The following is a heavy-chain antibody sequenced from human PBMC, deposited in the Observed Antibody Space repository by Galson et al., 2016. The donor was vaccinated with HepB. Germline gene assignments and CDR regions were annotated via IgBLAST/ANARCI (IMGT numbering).Heavy chain of an antibody. J-gene: IGHJ3*02. Sequence: SLRLSCAASGFTFSSYGIHWVRQAPGKGLEWVAVISYDGNNKYYADPVKGRFTISRDNSKNTLYPQMSSLRAEDTAVYYCAKKAHILTGPDAFDIWGQGTMVTVSS. V-gene: IGHV3-30*18. D-gene: IGHD3-9*01. CDR3: AKKAHILTGPDAFDI. CDR1: GFTFSSYG. CDR2: ISYDGNNK.